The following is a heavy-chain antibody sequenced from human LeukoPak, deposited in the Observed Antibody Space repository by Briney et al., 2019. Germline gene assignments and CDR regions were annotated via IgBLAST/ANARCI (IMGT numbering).Heavy chain of an antibody. CDR3: AAGSSYGSV. Sequence: PGGSLRLSCAASGFTFSSYEMDSVRQAPGKGLEWVSYISSSGSNTHYADSVKGRFTISRDNAKNSQNLQMNSLRAEDTAVYYGAAGSSYGSVWGQGTTVTVSS. CDR2: ISSSGSNT. D-gene: IGHD3-10*01. V-gene: IGHV3-48*03. J-gene: IGHJ6*02. CDR1: GFTFSSYE.